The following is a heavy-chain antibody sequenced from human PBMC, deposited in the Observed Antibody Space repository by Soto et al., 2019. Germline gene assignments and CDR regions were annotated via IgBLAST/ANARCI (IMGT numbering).Heavy chain of an antibody. CDR3: ARDFAYFDS. CDR1: GGSFKSGSYS. J-gene: IGHJ4*02. V-gene: IGHV4-61*01. CDR2: VYHTGRT. D-gene: IGHD3-3*01. Sequence: SETLSLTCTVPGGSFKSGSYSWSWIRQPPGKGLEWIGYVYHTGRTSYNPSLKSRVSISMDTSKNQFSLNLDSVTAADTAVYFCARDFAYFDSWGQGTLVTVSS.